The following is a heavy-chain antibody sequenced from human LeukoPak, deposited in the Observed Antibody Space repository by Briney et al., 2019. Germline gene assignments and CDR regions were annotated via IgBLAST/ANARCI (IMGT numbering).Heavy chain of an antibody. CDR2: ISSSVSTR. J-gene: IGHJ4*02. D-gene: IGHD4-17*01. Sequence: GGCLRLSCAASGFTFSSYEMNWVRQGPGEGRGWGSYISSSVSTRYYADSVKGRFTISGDNAKNSLYLQMYSLRAQDTAVYYCARVQTTVTTLDYWGKGTLVTVSS. CDR3: ARVQTTVTTLDY. CDR1: GFTFSSYE. V-gene: IGHV3-48*03.